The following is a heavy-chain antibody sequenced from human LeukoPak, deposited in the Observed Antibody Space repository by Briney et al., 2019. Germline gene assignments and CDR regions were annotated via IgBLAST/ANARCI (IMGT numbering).Heavy chain of an antibody. CDR2: IIPIFGTA. Sequence: SVKVSCKASGYTFTSYAISWVRQAPGQGLEWMGGIIPIFGTANYAQKFQGRVTITTDESTSTAYMELSSLRSEDTAVYYCASSPSVLNAFDIWGQGTMVTVSS. CDR1: GYTFTSYA. CDR3: ASSPSVLNAFDI. V-gene: IGHV1-69*05. J-gene: IGHJ3*02.